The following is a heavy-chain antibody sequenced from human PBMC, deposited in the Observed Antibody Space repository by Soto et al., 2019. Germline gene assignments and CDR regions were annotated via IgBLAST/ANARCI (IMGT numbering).Heavy chain of an antibody. Sequence: GESLKISCKGSGYSFTSYWIGWVRQMPGKGLEWMGIIYPGDSDTRYSPSFQGQVTISADKSISTAYLQWSSLKASDTAMYYCARYSTVALSDYYYMDVWGKGTTVTVSS. CDR1: GYSFTSYW. CDR3: ARYSTVALSDYYYMDV. J-gene: IGHJ6*03. D-gene: IGHD4-4*01. V-gene: IGHV5-51*01. CDR2: IYPGDSDT.